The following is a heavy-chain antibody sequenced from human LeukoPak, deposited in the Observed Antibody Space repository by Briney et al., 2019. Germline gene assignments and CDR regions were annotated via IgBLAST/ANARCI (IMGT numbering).Heavy chain of an antibody. CDR1: GGSISSSSYY. CDR3: AGLCLRGSTSCYQF. CDR2: IYYSGST. Sequence: SETLSLTCTVSGGSISSSSYYWGWIRQPPGKGLEWIGSIYYSGSTYYNPSLKSRVTISVDTSKNQFSLKLSSVTAADTAVYYCAGLCLRGSTSCYQFWGQGTLVTVSS. V-gene: IGHV4-39*01. J-gene: IGHJ4*02. D-gene: IGHD2-2*01.